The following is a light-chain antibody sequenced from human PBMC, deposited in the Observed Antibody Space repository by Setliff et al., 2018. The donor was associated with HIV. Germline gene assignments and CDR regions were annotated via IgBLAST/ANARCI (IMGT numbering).Light chain of an antibody. V-gene: IGLV3-21*04. J-gene: IGLJ1*01. CDR1: NIGSKS. CDR3: QVWDSSSDQAYV. CDR2: YDS. Sequence: SYELTQPPSVSVAPGKTARITCGGNNIGSKSVDWYQQKPGQAPVLVIYYDSDRPSGIPERFSGSNSGNTATLTISRVEAGDEADYYCQVWDSSSDQAYVFGTGTKV.